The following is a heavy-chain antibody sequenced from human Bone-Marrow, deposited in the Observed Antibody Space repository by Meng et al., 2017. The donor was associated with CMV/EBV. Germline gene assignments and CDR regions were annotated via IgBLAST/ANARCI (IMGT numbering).Heavy chain of an antibody. D-gene: IGHD2-2*01. Sequence: ASVKVSCKASGYTFTGYYTHWVRQAPGQGLEWMGWINPNSGGTNYAQKFQGRVTMTRDTSISTAYMELSRLRSDDTAVYYCASTPIGYCSSTSCSYYYYYYGMDVWGQGTTVTVYS. CDR3: ASTPIGYCSSTSCSYYYYYYGMDV. CDR1: GYTFTGYY. CDR2: INPNSGGT. J-gene: IGHJ6*02. V-gene: IGHV1-2*02.